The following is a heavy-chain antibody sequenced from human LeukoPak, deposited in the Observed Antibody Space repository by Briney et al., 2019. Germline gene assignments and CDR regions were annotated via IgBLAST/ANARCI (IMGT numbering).Heavy chain of an antibody. Sequence: GGTLRLSCGASGFTFSSYGMNWVRQAPGKGLEWVSSISTSSSYIYYADSVKGRFTISRDNAKNSLYLQMNSLRAEDTAVYYCARPRGNVEMATIPFDYWGQGTLVTISS. D-gene: IGHD5-24*01. CDR2: ISTSSSYI. CDR1: GFTFSSYG. V-gene: IGHV3-21*06. J-gene: IGHJ4*02. CDR3: ARPRGNVEMATIPFDY.